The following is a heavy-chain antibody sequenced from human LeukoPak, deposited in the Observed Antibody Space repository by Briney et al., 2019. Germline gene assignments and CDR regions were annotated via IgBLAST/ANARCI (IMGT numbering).Heavy chain of an antibody. D-gene: IGHD3-22*01. CDR3: ARGPSFYDSSAYIY. V-gene: IGHV3-23*01. Sequence: GGSLRLSCAASGFIFSSYAMSWVRQAPGKGLEWVSTISGSGGSTYYADSVKGRFTISRDDAKNTLYLQVNSLRAEDTAVYYCARGPSFYDSSAYIYWGQGTLVTVSS. CDR1: GFIFSSYA. CDR2: ISGSGGST. J-gene: IGHJ4*02.